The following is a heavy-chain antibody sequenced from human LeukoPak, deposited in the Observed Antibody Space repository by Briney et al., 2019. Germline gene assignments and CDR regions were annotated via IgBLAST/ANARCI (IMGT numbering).Heavy chain of an antibody. J-gene: IGHJ6*02. CDR2: ISYDGSNK. D-gene: IGHD3-10*01. CDR1: GFTFSSYG. Sequence: GRSLRLSCAASGFTFSSYGMHWGRQAPGQGLDLVAVISYDGSNKYYADSVKGRCTISRDNSKNTLHLQMNSLRAEDTAVYYCAKITMLRGAQHGMDVWGQGTTVTVSS. CDR3: AKITMLRGAQHGMDV. V-gene: IGHV3-30*18.